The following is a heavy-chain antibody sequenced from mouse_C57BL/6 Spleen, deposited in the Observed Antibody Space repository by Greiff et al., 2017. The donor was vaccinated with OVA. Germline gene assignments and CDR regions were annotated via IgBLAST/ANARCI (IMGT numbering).Heavy chain of an antibody. CDR2: IYPGSGST. D-gene: IGHD2-4*01. V-gene: IGHV1-55*01. Sequence: QVQLQQSGAELVKPGASVKMSCKASGYTFTSYWITWVKQRPGQGLEWIGDIYPGSGSTNYNEKFKSKATLTVDTSSSTAYMQLSSLTSEDSAVYYCARAPYDYDGDYAMDDWGQGTTVTVSS. CDR3: ARAPYDYDGDYAMDD. J-gene: IGHJ4*01. CDR1: GYTFTSYW.